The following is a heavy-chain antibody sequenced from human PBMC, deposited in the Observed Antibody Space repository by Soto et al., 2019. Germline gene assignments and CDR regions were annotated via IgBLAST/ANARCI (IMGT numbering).Heavy chain of an antibody. CDR3: ARRRYAGYSYGLYWFDP. Sequence: SETLSLTCVVSGGSVTNTTYFWGWIRQPPGKGPEWIGSIYYSGTTYSNPSLKSRLTMSIDTSKNQLSLKLSSVTAADTAVYYCARRRYAGYSYGLYWFDPWGQGALVTVSS. J-gene: IGHJ5*02. CDR1: GGSVTNTTYF. V-gene: IGHV4-39*01. D-gene: IGHD5-18*01. CDR2: IYYSGTT.